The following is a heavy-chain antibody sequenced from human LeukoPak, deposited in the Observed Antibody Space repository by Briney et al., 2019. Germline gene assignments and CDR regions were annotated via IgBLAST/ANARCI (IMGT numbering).Heavy chain of an antibody. CDR1: GFTFDDYA. CDR2: ISWNSGTI. J-gene: IGHJ6*02. V-gene: IGHV3-9*01. Sequence: GGSLRLSCAASGFTFDDYAMHWVRRAPGKGLEWVSGISWNSGTIGYADSLKGRFTISRDNAKNSLYLQMNSLRHEDTALYYCAKASYYDSRGLVYYYGMDVWGRGTTVRVSS. D-gene: IGHD3-22*01. CDR3: AKASYYDSRGLVYYYGMDV.